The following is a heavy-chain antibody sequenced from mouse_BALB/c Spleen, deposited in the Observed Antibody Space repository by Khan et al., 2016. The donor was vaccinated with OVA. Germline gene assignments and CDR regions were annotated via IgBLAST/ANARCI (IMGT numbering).Heavy chain of an antibody. J-gene: IGHJ4*01. CDR3: ARDGSRYNYAMDY. D-gene: IGHD2-3*01. CDR1: GYSITSDYA. V-gene: IGHV3-2*02. CDR2: ISYSGST. Sequence: QLEESGPGLAKPSQSLSLTCTVTGYSITSDYAWNWIRQFPGNKLEWMGYISYSGSTNYNPALKSRISITRDTSKNQFFLQLNSVTTEDTATYYCARDGSRYNYAMDYWGQGTSVTVSS.